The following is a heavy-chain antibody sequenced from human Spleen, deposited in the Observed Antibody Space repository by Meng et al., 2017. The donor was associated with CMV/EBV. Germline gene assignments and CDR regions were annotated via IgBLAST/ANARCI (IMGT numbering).Heavy chain of an antibody. CDR3: AREIRDGGYYYYFAMDV. J-gene: IGHJ6*02. Sequence: GGSLRLSCAASRFTFSGYSMNWVRQAPGKGLEWVSFITSSSTYIYYADSVKGRFAISRDNAKNSLYLQMNSLRAEDTAVYYCAREIRDGGYYYYFAMDVWGQGTTVTVSS. V-gene: IGHV3-21*01. D-gene: IGHD2-15*01. CDR1: RFTFSGYS. CDR2: ITSSSTYI.